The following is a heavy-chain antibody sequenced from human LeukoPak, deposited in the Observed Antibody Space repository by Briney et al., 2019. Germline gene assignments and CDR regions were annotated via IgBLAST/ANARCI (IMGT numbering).Heavy chain of an antibody. CDR2: IKSKTAGGTA. J-gene: IGHJ4*02. CDR1: GFTFSDAW. V-gene: IGHV3-15*01. Sequence: GGSLRLSCAASGFTFSDAWMNWVRQAPGKGPEWVGRIKSKTAGGTADDAAPVQGRFTISRDDSKNTVFLLMNSLKTEDTAVYYCLSFRSGFWYWGQGALVTVSS. CDR3: LSFRSGFWY. D-gene: IGHD5-12*01.